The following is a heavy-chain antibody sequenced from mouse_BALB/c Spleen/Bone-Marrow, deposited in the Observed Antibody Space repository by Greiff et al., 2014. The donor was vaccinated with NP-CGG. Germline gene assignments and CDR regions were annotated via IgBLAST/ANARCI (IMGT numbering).Heavy chain of an antibody. D-gene: IGHD2-1*01. Sequence: EVNVVESGGGLVQPGGSLKLSCAASGLDFRRYWMSWVRQAPGKGLQWIGEINPDSRTINYTPSLKDKFIISRDNAKNTLYLQMSKVRSEDTALYYCARGNYYGNLDYWGQGTTLTVSS. CDR1: GLDFRRYW. V-gene: IGHV4-1*02. CDR3: ARGNYYGNLDY. J-gene: IGHJ2*01. CDR2: INPDSRTI.